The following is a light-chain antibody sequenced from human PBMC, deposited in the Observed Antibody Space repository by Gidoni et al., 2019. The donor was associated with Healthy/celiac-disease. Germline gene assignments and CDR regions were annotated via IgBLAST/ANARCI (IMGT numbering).Light chain of an antibody. V-gene: IGLV2-14*01. Sequence: QSALTQPASVSGSPGQSITISCTGTSSDVGGYNYVSWYHQHPGKAPKLMIYDVSNRPSGVSNRFSGSKSGNTASLTISGLQAEDEADYYCSSYTSSSPGVFGGGTKLTVL. J-gene: IGLJ2*01. CDR3: SSYTSSSPGV. CDR2: DVS. CDR1: SSDVGGYNY.